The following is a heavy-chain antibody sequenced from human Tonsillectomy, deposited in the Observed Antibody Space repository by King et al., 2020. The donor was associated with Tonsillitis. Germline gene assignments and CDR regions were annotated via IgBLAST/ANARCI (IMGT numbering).Heavy chain of an antibody. CDR1: GFSVSDHY. J-gene: IGHJ4*02. Sequence: VQLVESGGGLVQPGGSLRLSWVASGFSVSDHYMEWVRQAPGKGLEWVGRIRNKADSYTTEYAASVKGRFTISRDDLKKSLYLQMNSLKSGDTAVYYCASGRVGATDYWGQGTLVTVSS. CDR2: IRNKADSYTT. V-gene: IGHV3-72*01. CDR3: ASGRVGATDY. D-gene: IGHD1-26*01.